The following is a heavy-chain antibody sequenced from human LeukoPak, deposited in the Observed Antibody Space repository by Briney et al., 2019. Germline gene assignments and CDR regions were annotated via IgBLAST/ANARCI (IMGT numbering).Heavy chain of an antibody. Sequence: ASVKVSCKASGYTFTSYYMHWVRQAPGQGLEWMGIINPSGGSTSYAQKSQGRVTMTRDTSTSTVYMELSSLRSEDTAVYYCASVLVATIQPRDNYFDYWGQGTLVTVSS. CDR2: INPSGGST. CDR3: ASVLVATIQPRDNYFDY. D-gene: IGHD5-12*01. J-gene: IGHJ4*02. V-gene: IGHV1-46*01. CDR1: GYTFTSYY.